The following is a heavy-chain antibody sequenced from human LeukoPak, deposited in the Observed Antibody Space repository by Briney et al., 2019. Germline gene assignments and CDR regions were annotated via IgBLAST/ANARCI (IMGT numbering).Heavy chain of an antibody. CDR2: ISSSSSYI. Sequence: GGPLRLSCAASGFTFSSYSVNGVPGAPGKGQEWVSSISSSSSYIYYADSVKGRFTISRDNAKNSLYLQMNSLRAEDTAVYYCASSWYDYYYMDVWGKGTTVTVSS. V-gene: IGHV3-21*06. CDR1: GFTFSSYS. D-gene: IGHD6-13*01. CDR3: ASSWYDYYYMDV. J-gene: IGHJ6*03.